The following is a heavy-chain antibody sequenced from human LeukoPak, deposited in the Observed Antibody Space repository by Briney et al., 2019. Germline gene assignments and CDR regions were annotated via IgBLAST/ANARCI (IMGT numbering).Heavy chain of an antibody. CDR2: IDPSDSYT. CDR1: GYSFTSYW. CDR3: ASQIHYDSSGYPVDY. V-gene: IGHV5-10-1*01. Sequence: GESLKISCKGSGYSFTSYWISWVRQMPGKGLEWMGRIDPSDSYTNYSPSFQGHVTISADKSISTAYLQWSSLKASDTAMYYCASQIHYDSSGYPVDYWGQGTLVTVSS. J-gene: IGHJ4*02. D-gene: IGHD3-22*01.